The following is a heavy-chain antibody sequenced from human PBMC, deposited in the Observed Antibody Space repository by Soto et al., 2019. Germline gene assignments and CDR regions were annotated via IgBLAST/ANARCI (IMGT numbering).Heavy chain of an antibody. J-gene: IGHJ4*02. CDR2: IYYSGST. V-gene: IGHV4-39*02. Sequence: QLQVQESGPGLVKTSETLSLTCTVSGDSISSSRYSWGWIRQPPGKGLEWIGSIYYSGSTYYNPSLKSRVTISVDTSKNQFSLKLSSVTAADTAVYYCAREVVGATTKTGMRIDYWGQGTLVTVSS. D-gene: IGHD1-26*01. CDR1: GDSISSSRYS. CDR3: AREVVGATTKTGMRIDY.